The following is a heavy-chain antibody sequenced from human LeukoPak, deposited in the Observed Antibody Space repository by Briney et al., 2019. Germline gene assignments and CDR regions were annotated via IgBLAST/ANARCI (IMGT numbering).Heavy chain of an antibody. J-gene: IGHJ4*02. Sequence: GGSLRLSCAASGFTFSSYGMRWVRQAPGEGLEWVAVIWYDGSNKYYADSVKGRFTISRDNSKNTLYLQMSSLRAEDTAVYYCARGFAINYYDSSGYLHWGQGTLVTVSS. V-gene: IGHV3-33*01. CDR1: GFTFSSYG. CDR3: ARGFAINYYDSSGYLH. CDR2: IWYDGSNK. D-gene: IGHD3-22*01.